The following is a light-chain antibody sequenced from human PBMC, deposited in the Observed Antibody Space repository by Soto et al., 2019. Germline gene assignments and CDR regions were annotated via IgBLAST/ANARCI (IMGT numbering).Light chain of an antibody. CDR1: HSVDSN. V-gene: IGKV3-15*01. Sequence: EIVMTQSPGTLSVSTGQGATLSCRASHSVDSNLAWYQQKPGRAPRLLIYGASTRATGIPARFSGSGSGTEFTLTISNLQSEDFALYYCQHYFNWPYTFGQGTRLEIK. CDR2: GAS. J-gene: IGKJ5*01. CDR3: QHYFNWPYT.